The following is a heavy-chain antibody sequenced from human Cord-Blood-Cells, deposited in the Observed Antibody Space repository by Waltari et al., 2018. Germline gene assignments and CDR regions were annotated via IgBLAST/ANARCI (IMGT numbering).Heavy chain of an antibody. CDR1: GLPYSSFS. J-gene: IGHJ3*02. D-gene: IGHD3-10*01. CDR2: ISSSSSYI. Sequence: EVQLVESGGGLVKPGRYLRLSCAASGLPYSSFSMNWVRQAPGKGLEWVSSISSSSSYICYADSVKGRFTISRDNAKNSLYRQMSSLRAEDTAVYYCARSGYFGDAFDIWGQGTMVTVSS. CDR3: ARSGYFGDAFDI. V-gene: IGHV3-21*01.